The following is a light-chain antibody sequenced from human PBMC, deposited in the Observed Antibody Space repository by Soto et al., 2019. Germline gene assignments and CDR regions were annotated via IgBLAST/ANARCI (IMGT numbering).Light chain of an antibody. CDR3: GTWDTSLTAVYV. J-gene: IGLJ1*01. CDR1: SSNIGKNY. CDR2: EDN. V-gene: IGLV1-51*02. Sequence: QSVLTQPPSVSAAPGQKVTISCSGSSSNIGKNYVSWYQQLPGTAPKLLIYEDNKRPSGIPDRFSGSKSGTSATLGITGLQTGDEADYYCGTWDTSLTAVYVFGSWTK.